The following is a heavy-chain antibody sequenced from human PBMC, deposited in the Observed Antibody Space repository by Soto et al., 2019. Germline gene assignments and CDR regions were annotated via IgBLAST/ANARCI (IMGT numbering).Heavy chain of an antibody. V-gene: IGHV5-10-1*01. CDR2: INPILSVS. J-gene: IGHJ5*02. D-gene: IGHD3-10*01. Sequence: ASVKVSCKASGDTFSFYSINWVRQAPGLGLEWMGRINPILSVSNYSPSFQGHVTISADKSISTAYLQWSSLKASDTAMYYCARHPITMVRGAPLDPWGQGTLVTVSS. CDR1: GDTFSFYS. CDR3: ARHPITMVRGAPLDP.